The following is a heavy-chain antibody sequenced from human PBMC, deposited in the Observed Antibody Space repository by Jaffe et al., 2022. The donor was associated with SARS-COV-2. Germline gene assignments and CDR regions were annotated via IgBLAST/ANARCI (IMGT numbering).Heavy chain of an antibody. Sequence: QVQLVQSGADVKNPGSSVKVTCKISGGTFSNYGITWVRQAPGQGLEWMGGIIPLFGAPDYAQNFQGRVTITADDTTSTAYMELSSLRSGDTAVYYCATYAQVRETRDTFKSGSGSSPPHNRRFFYYYYIDVWGKGTTVTVSS. V-gene: IGHV1-69*19. CDR2: IIPLFGAP. J-gene: IGHJ6*03. D-gene: IGHD3-10*01. CDR3: ATYAQVRETRDTFKSGSGSSPPHNRRFFYYYYIDV. CDR1: GGTFSNYG.